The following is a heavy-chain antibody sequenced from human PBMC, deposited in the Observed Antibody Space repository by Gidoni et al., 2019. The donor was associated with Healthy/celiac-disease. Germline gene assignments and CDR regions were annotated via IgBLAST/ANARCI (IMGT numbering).Heavy chain of an antibody. V-gene: IGHV3-30*18. CDR2: VSYDGSNN. CDR3: AKAYDGYNYADWYFDL. Sequence: QVQLVESGGGVVQPGRSLRLSCAASGFTFSRYSMHWVRQAPGKGLEWVALVSYDGSNNYCADTVKGRFTNSRDNSKSTLYLQINSLRAEDTAVDYCAKAYDGYNYADWYFDLWGRGTLVTVSS. D-gene: IGHD5-12*01. CDR1: GFTFSRYS. J-gene: IGHJ2*01.